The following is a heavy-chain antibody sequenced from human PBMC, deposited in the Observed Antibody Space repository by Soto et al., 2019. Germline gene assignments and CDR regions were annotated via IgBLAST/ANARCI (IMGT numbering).Heavy chain of an antibody. J-gene: IGHJ4*02. V-gene: IGHV3-23*01. Sequence: EVQLLESGGGLVQPGESLRLSCAGSGFTFNNYAMTWVRQAPGKGPEWVSAISGGGDTTYYADSVKGRFTISRDNSKNTLYLQTNSRRAEDTAVYDCAKHGPQYSSSLTHYWGQGTLVTVSS. CDR1: GFTFNNYA. D-gene: IGHD6-13*01. CDR3: AKHGPQYSSSLTHY. CDR2: ISGGGDTT.